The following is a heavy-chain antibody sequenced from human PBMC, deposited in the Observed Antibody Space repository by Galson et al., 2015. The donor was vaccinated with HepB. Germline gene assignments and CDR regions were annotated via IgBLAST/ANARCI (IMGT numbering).Heavy chain of an antibody. J-gene: IGHJ4*02. CDR2: IRSKAYGGTT. CDR1: GFTFGDYA. CDR3: TRVHYGDDRD. Sequence: SLRLSCAASGFTFGDYAMSWVRQAPGKGLEWVGFIRSKAYGGTTEYAASVKGRFTISRDDSKSIAYLQMNSLKTEDTAVYYCTRVHYGDDRDWGQGTLVTVSS. D-gene: IGHD4-17*01. V-gene: IGHV3-49*04.